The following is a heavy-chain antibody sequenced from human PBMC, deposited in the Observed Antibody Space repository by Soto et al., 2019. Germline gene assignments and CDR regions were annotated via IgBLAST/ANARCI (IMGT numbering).Heavy chain of an antibody. CDR2: ISYDGTNK. CDR1: AFSSSSHA. CDR3: ARETVGATRGMDV. D-gene: IGHD1-26*01. V-gene: IGHV3-30-3*01. J-gene: IGHJ6*02. Sequence: WWSLGLACAASAFSSSSHAFHWVRQAPGKGLEWVAAISYDGTNKYYADSVKGRFTISRDNSKYTLNLQMNSLRAEDTAVYYCARETVGATRGMDVWGQGTTVTVSS.